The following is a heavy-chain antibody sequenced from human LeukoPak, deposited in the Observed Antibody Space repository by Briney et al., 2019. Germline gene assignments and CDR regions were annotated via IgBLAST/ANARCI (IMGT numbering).Heavy chain of an antibody. J-gene: IGHJ4*02. CDR3: AKAAGYSSSWYEEARYYFDY. CDR2: ISWNSGSI. D-gene: IGHD6-13*01. CDR1: GFTFDDYA. V-gene: IGHV3-9*01. Sequence: SLRLSCAASGFTFDDYAMHWVRQAPRKGLEWVSGISWNSGSIGYADSVKGRFTISRDNAKNSLYLQMNSLRAEDTALYYCAKAAGYSSSWYEEARYYFDYWGQGTLVTVSS.